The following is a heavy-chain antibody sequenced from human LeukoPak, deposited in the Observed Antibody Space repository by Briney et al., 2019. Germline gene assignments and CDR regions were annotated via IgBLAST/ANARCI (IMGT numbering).Heavy chain of an antibody. V-gene: IGHV3-7*04. D-gene: IGHD4-17*01. J-gene: IGHJ4*02. CDR1: GFTFSNYW. Sequence: GGSLRLSCAASGFTFSNYWMSWVRQAPGKGPEWVANIKQDGSEKYSVDSVKGRFTISRDNAKNSLHLQMNSLRAEDTAVYYCARGSGDYVFYWGQGTLVTVSS. CDR2: IKQDGSEK. CDR3: ARGSGDYVFY.